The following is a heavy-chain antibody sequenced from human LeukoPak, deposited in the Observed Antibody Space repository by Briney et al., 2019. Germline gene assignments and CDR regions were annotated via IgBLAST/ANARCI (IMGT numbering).Heavy chain of an antibody. CDR1: GGSISSYY. CDR3: ARGADYGDYGFNYYYYMDV. CDR2: IYYSGST. Sequence: SETLSLTCTVSGGSISSYYWSWIRQPPGKGLEWIGYIYYSGSTNYNPSLKSRVTISVDTSKNQFSLKLSSVTAADTAVCYCARGADYGDYGFNYYYYMDVWGKGTTVTISS. V-gene: IGHV4-59*01. J-gene: IGHJ6*03. D-gene: IGHD4-17*01.